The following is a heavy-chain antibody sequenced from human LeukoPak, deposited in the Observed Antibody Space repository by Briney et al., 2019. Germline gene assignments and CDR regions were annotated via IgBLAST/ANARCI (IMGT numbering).Heavy chain of an antibody. CDR2: ISGSGGST. CDR3: AKAVVVVPAAIH. V-gene: IGHV3-23*01. CDR1: GFTFSSYA. Sequence: PGGSLRLSCAASGFTFSSYAMSWVRQAPGKGLEWVSAISGSGGSTYYADSVKGRFTISGDNSKNTLYLQMNSLRAEDTAVYYCAKAVVVVPAAIHWGQGTLVTVSS. J-gene: IGHJ4*02. D-gene: IGHD2-2*01.